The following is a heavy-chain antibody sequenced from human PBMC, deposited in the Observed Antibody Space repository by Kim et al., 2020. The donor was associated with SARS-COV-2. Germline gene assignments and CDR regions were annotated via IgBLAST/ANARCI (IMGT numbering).Heavy chain of an antibody. CDR3: AREEEWLVYYYYGMDV. CDR2: INSDGSST. V-gene: IGHV3-74*01. Sequence: GGSLRLSCAASGFTFSSYWMHWVRQAPGKGLVWVSRINSDGSSTSYADSVKGRFTISRDNAKNTLYLQMNSLRAEDTAVYYCAREEEWLVYYYYGMDVWGQGTTVTVSS. D-gene: IGHD6-19*01. J-gene: IGHJ6*02. CDR1: GFTFSSYW.